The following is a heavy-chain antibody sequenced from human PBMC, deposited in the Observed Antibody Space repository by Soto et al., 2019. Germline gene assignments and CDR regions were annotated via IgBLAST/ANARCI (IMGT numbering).Heavy chain of an antibody. Sequence: EVQLVESGGGLVKPGGSLRLSCAASGFTFSNAWMSWVRQAPGKGLEWVGRIKSKTDGGTTDYAAPVKGRFTISRDDSKNTLYLQMNSLKTEDTAVYYCTTDPTVYYYYYGMDVWGQGTTVAVSS. J-gene: IGHJ6*02. CDR3: TTDPTVYYYYYGMDV. D-gene: IGHD4-4*01. CDR2: IKSKTDGGTT. V-gene: IGHV3-15*01. CDR1: GFTFSNAW.